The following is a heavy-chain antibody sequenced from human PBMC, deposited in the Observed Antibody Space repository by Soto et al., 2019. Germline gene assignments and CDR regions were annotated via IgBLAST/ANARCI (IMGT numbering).Heavy chain of an antibody. CDR2: IIPVFDTV. Sequence: QEQLVQSGAEVKKSGSSVKVSCKDTGGLFSSYAVSWVRQAPGQGLEWMGGIIPVFDTVYYAQKFQGRVTITADESTNTAYMELSSLRSDDTAMYYCARGGSGYVWFNEFWGQGTLVTDSS. CDR3: ARGGSGYVWFNEF. J-gene: IGHJ4*02. D-gene: IGHD3-22*01. CDR1: GGLFSSYA. V-gene: IGHV1-69*01.